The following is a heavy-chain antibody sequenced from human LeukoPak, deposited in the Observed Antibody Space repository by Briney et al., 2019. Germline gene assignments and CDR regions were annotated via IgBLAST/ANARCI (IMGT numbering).Heavy chain of an antibody. D-gene: IGHD3-3*01. CDR3: AREDFWSGFPFDY. CDR1: GGSISSGSYY. J-gene: IGHJ4*02. CDR2: IYTSGST. Sequence: SETLSLXCTVSGGSISSGSYYWSWIRQPAGKGLEWIGRIYTSGSTNYNPCLKSRVTISVDTSKNQFSLKLSSVTAADTAVYYCAREDFWSGFPFDYWGQGTLVTVSS. V-gene: IGHV4-61*02.